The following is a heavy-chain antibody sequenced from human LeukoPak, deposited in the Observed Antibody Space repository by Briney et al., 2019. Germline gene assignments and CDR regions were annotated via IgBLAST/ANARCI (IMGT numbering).Heavy chain of an antibody. D-gene: IGHD6-19*01. V-gene: IGHV3-13*04. CDR3: ARGKGSGSGWTLFYY. J-gene: IGHJ4*02. CDR2: IGTTGDT. CDR1: GFTFSGYD. Sequence: PGGSLRLSCAASGFTFSGYDMHWVRQPTGKVLEWVSGIGTTGDTYYTGSVKGRFTISRENAKNSLYLQMNSLRAGDTAVYYCARGKGSGSGWTLFYYWGQETLVTVSS.